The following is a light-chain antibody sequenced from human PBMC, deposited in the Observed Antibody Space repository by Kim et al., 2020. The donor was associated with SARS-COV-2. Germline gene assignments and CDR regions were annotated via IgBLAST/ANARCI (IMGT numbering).Light chain of an antibody. CDR1: SSDIGGYNY. CDR2: NVS. CDR3: SSYASSRYVL. Sequence: QSVLTQPASVSGSPGQSITIPCIGTSSDIGGYNYVSWYQQHPGKVPKLMIYNVSKRPSGVSNRFSASKSGNTASLTISGLQAEDEADYYCSSYASSRYVLFGGGTQLTVL. V-gene: IGLV2-14*03. J-gene: IGLJ2*01.